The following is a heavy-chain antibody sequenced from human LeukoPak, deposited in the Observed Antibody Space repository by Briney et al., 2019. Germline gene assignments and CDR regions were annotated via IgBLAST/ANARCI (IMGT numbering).Heavy chain of an antibody. CDR1: EFTFSSYA. Sequence: PGGSLRLSCAASEFTFSSYAIHWVRQAPGKGLEWVALVSYDGSNKYYADPVKGRFTISRDNSKNTLYLQMNSLRAEDTAVYYCAKDVDKSSWYSYYFDYWGQGTLVTVSS. CDR3: AKDVDKSSWYSYYFDY. J-gene: IGHJ4*02. CDR2: VSYDGSNK. V-gene: IGHV3-30-3*01. D-gene: IGHD6-13*01.